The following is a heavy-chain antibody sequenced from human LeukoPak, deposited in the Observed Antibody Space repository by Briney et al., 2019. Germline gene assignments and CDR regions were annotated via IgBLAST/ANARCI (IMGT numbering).Heavy chain of an antibody. V-gene: IGHV4-38-2*02. J-gene: IGHJ4*02. D-gene: IGHD3-3*01. CDR3: ARVNGRLEWLLFFDY. CDR1: GYSISSGYY. CDR2: IYYSGST. Sequence: PSETLSLTCTVSGYSISSGYYWGWIRQPPGKGLEWIGSIYYSGSTYYNPSLKSRVTISVDTSKNQFSLKLSSVTAADTAVYYCARVNGRLEWLLFFDYWGQGTLVTVSS.